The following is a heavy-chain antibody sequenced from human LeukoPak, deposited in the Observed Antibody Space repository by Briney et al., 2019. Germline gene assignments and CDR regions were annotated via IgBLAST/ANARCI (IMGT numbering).Heavy chain of an antibody. V-gene: IGHV1-18*04. D-gene: IGHD4-17*01. J-gene: IGHJ4*02. CDR3: ARDATVTTSLPGR. Sequence: GASVKVSCKASGYTFTGYYMHWVRQAPGQGLEWMGWISAYNGNTNYAQKLQGRVTMTTDTSTSTAYMELRSLRSDDTAVYYCARDATVTTSLPGRWGQGTLVTVSS. CDR1: GYTFTGYY. CDR2: ISAYNGNT.